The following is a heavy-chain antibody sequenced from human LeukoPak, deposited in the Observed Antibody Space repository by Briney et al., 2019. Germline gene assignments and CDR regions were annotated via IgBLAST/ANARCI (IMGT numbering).Heavy chain of an antibody. Sequence: ASVKVSCKASGYTFTSYDINWVRQATGQGLEWMGWMNPNSSNTGYAQKFQGRVTMTRNTSISTAYMELSSLRSEDTAVYYCARGPPIQLWPRYYYYYYGMDVWGQGTTVTVSS. D-gene: IGHD5-18*01. CDR3: ARGPPIQLWPRYYYYYYGMDV. V-gene: IGHV1-8*01. CDR1: GYTFTSYD. J-gene: IGHJ6*02. CDR2: MNPNSSNT.